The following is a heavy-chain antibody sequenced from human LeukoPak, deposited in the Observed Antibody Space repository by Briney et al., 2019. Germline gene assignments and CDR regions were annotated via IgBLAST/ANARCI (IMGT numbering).Heavy chain of an antibody. CDR1: RLTFNRYA. D-gene: IGHD1-26*01. J-gene: IGHJ6*03. V-gene: IGHV3-23*01. CDR3: AKWDENFYYMDV. CDR2: ISASDGGT. Sequence: GGSLRLSCAASRLTFNRYAMSWVRRAPGKGLEWVSSISASDGGTFYPRSARGRFTISRDNSKGTVFLQMNGLRAEDTAIYYCAKWDENFYYMDVWGQGTTATVSS.